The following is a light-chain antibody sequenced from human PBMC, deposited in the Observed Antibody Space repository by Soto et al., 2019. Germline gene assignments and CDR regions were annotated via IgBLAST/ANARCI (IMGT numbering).Light chain of an antibody. Sequence: EIVLTQSPATLSLSPGERATLSCRPSQSVGSNLAWYQQKPGQAPRLLIYGASTRATGIPARFSGSGSGTEFTLTISSLQSEDFAVYYCQQYNVWPLTFGGGTKVEIE. J-gene: IGKJ4*01. CDR3: QQYNVWPLT. V-gene: IGKV3-15*01. CDR1: QSVGSN. CDR2: GAS.